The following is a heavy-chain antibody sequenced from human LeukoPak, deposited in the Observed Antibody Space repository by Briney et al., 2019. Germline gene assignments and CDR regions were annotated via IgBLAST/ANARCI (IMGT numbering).Heavy chain of an antibody. CDR2: IKQDGSEK. CDR3: ARDSGGSYYSFAFDI. D-gene: IGHD1-26*01. CDR1: GFTFSSYW. Sequence: GGSLRLSCAASGFTFSSYWMSWVRQAPGKGLEWVANIKQDGSEKYYVDSVKGRFAISRDNAKNSLYLQMNSLRAEDTAVYYCARDSGGSYYSFAFDIWGQGTMVTVSS. J-gene: IGHJ3*02. V-gene: IGHV3-7*03.